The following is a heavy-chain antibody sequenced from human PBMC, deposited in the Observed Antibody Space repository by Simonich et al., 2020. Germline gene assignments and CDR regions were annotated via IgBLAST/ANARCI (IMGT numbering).Heavy chain of an antibody. CDR1: GYSFTSYW. Sequence: EVQLVQSGAEVKKPVESLTISCKGSGYSFTSYWIGWVRQIPGKGREWMWIIYPGDSYTRYSPSFKGQVTISADKSISTAYLQGSSLKASDTAMYYCVRQGDVLQFLEWSSWGQGTLVTVSS. CDR2: IYPGDSYT. D-gene: IGHD3-3*01. CDR3: VRQGDVLQFLEWSS. V-gene: IGHV5-51*01. J-gene: IGHJ5*02.